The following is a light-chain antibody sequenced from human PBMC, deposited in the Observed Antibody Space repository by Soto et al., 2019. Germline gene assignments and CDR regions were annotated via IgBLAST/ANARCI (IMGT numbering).Light chain of an antibody. J-gene: IGLJ1*01. CDR2: EVV. V-gene: IGLV2-14*01. CDR3: CSFASSSTDV. CDR1: SSDVGGYDY. Sequence: QSALTQPASVSGSPGQSITISCTGTSSDVGGYDYVSWYQRHPAKAPALMIYEVVTRPSWVSNRFSGSKSGNTASLTISGLQAEDEDYYYCCSFASSSTDVFVTGTKLTVL.